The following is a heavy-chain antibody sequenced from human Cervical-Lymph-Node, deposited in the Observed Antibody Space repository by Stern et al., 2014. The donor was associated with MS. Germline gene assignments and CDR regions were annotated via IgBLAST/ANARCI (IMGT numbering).Heavy chain of an antibody. J-gene: IGHJ4*02. V-gene: IGHV3-33*01. CDR2: IWPDGRNK. Sequence: VQLVESGGGVVQPGRSLRLSCAASGFTFSNYGMHWVRQAPGKGLEWVADIWPDGRNKNYAGSVKGRFTISRDNSKNMHFLQANNLRVEDTAVYYCARGRNYVSFDFWGQGTLVTVSS. D-gene: IGHD3-16*01. CDR3: ARGRNYVSFDF. CDR1: GFTFSNYG.